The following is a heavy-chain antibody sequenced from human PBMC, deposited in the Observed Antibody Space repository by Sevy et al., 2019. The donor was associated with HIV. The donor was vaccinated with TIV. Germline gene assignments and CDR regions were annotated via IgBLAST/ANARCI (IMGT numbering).Heavy chain of an antibody. CDR3: ARDLLANVLRYFDWSQRFDP. J-gene: IGHJ5*02. V-gene: IGHV1-2*02. CDR2: INPNSGGT. Sequence: ASVKVSCKASGYTFTGYYMHWVRQAPGQGLEWMGWINPNSGGTNYAQKFQGRVTMTRDTSISTAYMELGRLRSDDTAVYYCARDLLANVLRYFDWSQRFDPWGQGTLVTVSS. CDR1: GYTFTGYY. D-gene: IGHD3-9*01.